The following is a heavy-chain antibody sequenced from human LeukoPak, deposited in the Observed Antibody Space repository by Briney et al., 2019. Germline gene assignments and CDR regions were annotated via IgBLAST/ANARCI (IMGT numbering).Heavy chain of an antibody. D-gene: IGHD3-3*01. CDR1: GYTFTSYA. CDR2: INAGNGNT. CDR3: ARDSIEDFWSGPSMDV. J-gene: IGHJ6*02. V-gene: IGHV1-3*01. Sequence: ASVKVSCKASGYTFTSYAMHWVRQAPGQRLEWMGWINAGNGNTKYSQKFQGRVTITRDTSASTAYMELSSLRSEDTAVYYCARDSIEDFWSGPSMDVWGQGTTVTVS.